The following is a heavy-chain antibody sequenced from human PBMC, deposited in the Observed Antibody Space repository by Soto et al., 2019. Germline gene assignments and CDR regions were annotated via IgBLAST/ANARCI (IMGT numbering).Heavy chain of an antibody. CDR1: GYTFTGYY. D-gene: IGHD2-15*01. Sequence: QVQLVQSGVEVKKPGASVKVSCKASGYTFTGYYMHWVRQAPGQGLEWMGWINPNSGGTNYAQKFQVWVTMTRDTSISTAYMELSRLRSDDTAVYYCARGGDLYCSGGSCYSWFDPWGQGTLVTVSS. CDR3: ARGGDLYCSGGSCYSWFDP. V-gene: IGHV1-2*04. J-gene: IGHJ5*02. CDR2: INPNSGGT.